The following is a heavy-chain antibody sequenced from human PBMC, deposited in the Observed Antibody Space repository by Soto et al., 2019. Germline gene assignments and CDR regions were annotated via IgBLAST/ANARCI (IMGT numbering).Heavy chain of an antibody. J-gene: IGHJ3*02. D-gene: IGHD1-1*01. CDR2: MSHSGGT. CDR1: GGFVSSGSYY. V-gene: IGHV4-34*01. Sequence: QVQLQQWGAGLLKPSETLSLTCAVYGGFVSSGSYYWSWIQQPPGKGLEWIGEMSHSGGTHFNPSLKSRVTISGDTSKNQFSLKMSSVTAADTALYYCARVERGTATTVVDAFDIWGPGTMVTVSS. CDR3: ARVERGTATTVVDAFDI.